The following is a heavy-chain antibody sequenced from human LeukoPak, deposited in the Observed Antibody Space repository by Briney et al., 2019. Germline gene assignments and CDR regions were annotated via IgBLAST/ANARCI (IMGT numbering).Heavy chain of an antibody. D-gene: IGHD3-22*01. CDR3: ASAYYYDAPHNFDN. CDR1: GFTFSKYW. V-gene: IGHV3-7*03. J-gene: IGHJ4*02. CDR2: IKKDGSQK. Sequence: HAGGSLRLSCAASGFTFSKYWMSWVRQPPGKGLEWVANIKKDGSQKYYVDSVEGRFTISRDNAKNSLYLQMNSLGAEDTAVYFCASAYYYDAPHNFDNWGQGTLVTVAS.